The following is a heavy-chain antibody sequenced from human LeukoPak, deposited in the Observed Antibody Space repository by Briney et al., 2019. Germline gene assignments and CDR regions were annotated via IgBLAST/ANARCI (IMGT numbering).Heavy chain of an antibody. CDR2: ISWNSATI. V-gene: IGHV3-9*01. Sequence: PGGSLRLSCAASGFTFDDYAMHWVRQAPGKGLEWVSSISWNSATIGYADSVKGRFTISRGNAKNSLYLQMNVLSAEDTAFYYCAKDREVWGFGEDAFDIWGQGTMVTVSS. CDR1: GFTFDDYA. D-gene: IGHD3-10*01. CDR3: AKDREVWGFGEDAFDI. J-gene: IGHJ3*02.